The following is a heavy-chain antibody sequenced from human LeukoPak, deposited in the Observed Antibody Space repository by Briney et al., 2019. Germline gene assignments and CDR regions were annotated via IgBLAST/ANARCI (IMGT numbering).Heavy chain of an antibody. D-gene: IGHD1-26*01. CDR3: ARWSLGDY. Sequence: GGSLRLSCAASGFTFSSYWMSWVRQAPGKGLEWVANIKPDGSDQYYVDSVKGRFTISRDNAKNLLYLQMNSLRAEDTAVYYCARWSLGDYWGQGTLVTVSS. J-gene: IGHJ4*02. CDR2: IKPDGSDQ. CDR1: GFTFSSYW. V-gene: IGHV3-7*01.